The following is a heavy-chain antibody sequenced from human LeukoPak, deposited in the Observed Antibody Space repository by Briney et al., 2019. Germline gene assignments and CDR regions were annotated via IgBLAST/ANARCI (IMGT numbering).Heavy chain of an antibody. V-gene: IGHV4-4*02. CDR2: IYHSGST. D-gene: IGHD3-3*01. CDR3: AKHLRRGDLWPFDS. Sequence: SGTLSLTCAVSGGSISSSNWWSWVHQPPGKGLEWIGEIYHSGSTNYNPSLKSRVTISVDTPKNQFSLKLSSVTAADTAIYYCAKHLRRGDLWPFDSWGQGTLVTVSS. J-gene: IGHJ4*02. CDR1: GGSISSSNW.